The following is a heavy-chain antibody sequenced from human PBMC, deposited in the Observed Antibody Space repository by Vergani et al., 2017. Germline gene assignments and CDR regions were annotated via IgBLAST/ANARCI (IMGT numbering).Heavy chain of an antibody. V-gene: IGHV4-39*01. J-gene: IGHJ5*02. CDR3: ASSGSSSSVWFDP. CDR1: GGSISSSSYY. CDR2: IYYSGST. Sequence: QLQLQESGPGLVKPSETLSLTCTVSGGSISSSSYYWGWIRQPPGKGLEWIGSIYYSGSTYYNPSLKSRVTISVDTSKNQFSLKLSAVTAADTAVYYCASSGSSSSVWFDPWGQGTLVTVSS. D-gene: IGHD6-6*01.